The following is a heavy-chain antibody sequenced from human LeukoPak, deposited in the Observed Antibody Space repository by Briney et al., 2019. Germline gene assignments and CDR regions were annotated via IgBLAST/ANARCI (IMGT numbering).Heavy chain of an antibody. D-gene: IGHD2-8*01. CDR2: INSDGSST. V-gene: IGHV3-74*01. CDR3: ARGVRGTDLMNY. CDR1: GFTFSSYW. Sequence: GGSLRLSCAASGFTFSSYWMHWVRQAPGKGLVWVSRINSDGSSTSYADSVKGRFTISRDNAKNTLYLQMNRLRAEDTAVYYCARGVRGTDLMNYWGQGTLVTVSS. J-gene: IGHJ4*02.